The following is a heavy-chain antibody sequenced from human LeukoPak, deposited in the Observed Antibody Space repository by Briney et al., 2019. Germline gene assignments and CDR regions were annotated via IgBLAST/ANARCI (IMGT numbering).Heavy chain of an antibody. CDR3: ARKTSSWNNWFDS. Sequence: SVKVSCKASGGTLSISWVRQAPGQGLEWMGGINPIFGIANYAQKFQGRVTITADEPMSTAYMELSSLRSEDTAVYYCARKTSSWNNWFDSWGQGTLVTVSS. CDR1: GGTLS. D-gene: IGHD6-13*01. V-gene: IGHV1-69*13. CDR2: INPIFGIA. J-gene: IGHJ5*01.